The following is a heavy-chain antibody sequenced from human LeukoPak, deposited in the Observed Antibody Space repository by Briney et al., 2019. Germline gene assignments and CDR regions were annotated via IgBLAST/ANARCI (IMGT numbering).Heavy chain of an antibody. CDR2: INHSGST. D-gene: IGHD2-2*01. Sequence: PSETLSLTCAVYGGSFSGYYWSWIRQPPGKGLEWIGEINHSGSTNYNPSLKSRVTISVDTSKNQFSLKLSSVTAADTAVYYCARGTTLGYCSSTSCYDRYRSPLNFDYWGQGTLVTVSS. CDR3: ARGTTLGYCSSTSCYDRYRSPLNFDY. J-gene: IGHJ4*02. V-gene: IGHV4-34*01. CDR1: GGSFSGYY.